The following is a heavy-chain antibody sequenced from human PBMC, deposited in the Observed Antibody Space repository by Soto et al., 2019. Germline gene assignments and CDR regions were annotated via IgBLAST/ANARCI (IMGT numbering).Heavy chain of an antibody. CDR1: GYTFTGYY. V-gene: IGHV1-2*04. J-gene: IGHJ6*02. Sequence: ASVKVSCKASGYTFTGYYTHWVRQAPGQGLEWMGWINPNSGGTNYAQKFQGWVTMTRDTSISTAYMELSRLRSDDTAVYYCARGVRHYDFWSGYYQDFYYYYGMDVWGQGTTVTVSS. CDR2: INPNSGGT. CDR3: ARGVRHYDFWSGYYQDFYYYYGMDV. D-gene: IGHD3-3*01.